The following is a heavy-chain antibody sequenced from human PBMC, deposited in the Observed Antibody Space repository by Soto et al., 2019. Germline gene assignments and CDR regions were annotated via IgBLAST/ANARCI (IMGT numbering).Heavy chain of an antibody. V-gene: IGHV3-21*01. CDR3: ARESGGYCNNGVCYWREAFDI. J-gene: IGHJ3*02. D-gene: IGHD2-8*01. CDR2: ISSSSSYI. Sequence: PGGSLRLSCAASGFTFSSYSMNWVRQAPGKGLEWVSSISSSSSYIYYADSVKGRFTISRDNAKNSLYLQMNSLRAEDTAVYYCARESGGYCNNGVCYWREAFDIWGQGTMVTVSS. CDR1: GFTFSSYS.